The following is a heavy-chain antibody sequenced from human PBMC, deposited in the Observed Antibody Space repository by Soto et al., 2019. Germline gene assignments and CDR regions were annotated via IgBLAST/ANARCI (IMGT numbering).Heavy chain of an antibody. CDR3: ARVVGGYYYGMDV. D-gene: IGHD2-2*01. CDR2: IYHSGST. V-gene: IGHV4-4*02. Sequence: QVQLQESGPGLVKPSGTLSLTCAVSGVSISSSNWWRWVRQPPGKGLEWIGEIYHSGSTNYNPSLKSRITISVDKSKNQFALKLSSVTAADTAVYYCARVVGGYYYGMDVWGQGTTVTVSS. J-gene: IGHJ6*02. CDR1: GVSISSSNW.